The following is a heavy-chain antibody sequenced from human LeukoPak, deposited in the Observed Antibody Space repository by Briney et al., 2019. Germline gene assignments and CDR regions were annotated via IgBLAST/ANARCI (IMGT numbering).Heavy chain of an antibody. CDR1: GSTFSSYS. J-gene: IGHJ2*01. D-gene: IGHD5-24*01. CDR2: ISSSSSTYI. Sequence: PGGSLRLSCAASGSTFSSYSMNWVRQAPGKGLEWVSYISSSSSTYIYYADSVKGRFTISRDNAKNSLSLQMNSLRAEDTAVYYCAREGRDGYNFYWYFDLWGRGTLVTVSS. V-gene: IGHV3-21*05. CDR3: AREGRDGYNFYWYFDL.